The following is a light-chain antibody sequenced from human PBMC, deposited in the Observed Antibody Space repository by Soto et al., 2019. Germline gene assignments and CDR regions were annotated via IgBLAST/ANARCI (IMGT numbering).Light chain of an antibody. CDR3: KQYNSWPRT. J-gene: IGKJ1*01. CDR1: QTISSN. V-gene: IGKV3-15*01. CDR2: GAS. Sequence: IVMTQSPANMSVSPGERATLSCRASQTISSNLGWYQQKPGQAPRLLIYGASTRATGIPARFSGSGSGSEFTLTISSLQSEDFAVYYCKQYNSWPRTFGQGTKVDIK.